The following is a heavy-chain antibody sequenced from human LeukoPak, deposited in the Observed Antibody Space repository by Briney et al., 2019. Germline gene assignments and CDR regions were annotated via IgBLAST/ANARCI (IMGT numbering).Heavy chain of an antibody. CDR1: GGSISSYY. CDR3: AREGIAAAGTAGSYFDY. CDR2: IYYSGST. J-gene: IGHJ4*02. V-gene: IGHV4-59*01. Sequence: RPSETPSLTCTVSGGSISSYYWSWIRQPPGKGLEWIGYIYYSGSTNYNPSLKSRVTISVDTSKNQFSLKLSSVTAADTAVYYCAREGIAAAGTAGSYFDYWGQGTLVTVSS. D-gene: IGHD6-13*01.